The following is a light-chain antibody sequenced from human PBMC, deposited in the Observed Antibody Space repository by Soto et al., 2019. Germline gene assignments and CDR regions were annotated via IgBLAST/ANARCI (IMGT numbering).Light chain of an antibody. V-gene: IGLV2-14*01. CDR2: DVS. J-gene: IGLJ1*01. CDR1: SSDVGGYNY. Sequence: QSALTQPASVSGSPGQAITISCTGTSSDVGGYNYVSWYQQHPGKAPKLMIYDVSNRPSGFSNRFSGSKSGNTASLTISGLLVEDEADYYCTSYTGSSPYVFGTGSKRTVL. CDR3: TSYTGSSPYV.